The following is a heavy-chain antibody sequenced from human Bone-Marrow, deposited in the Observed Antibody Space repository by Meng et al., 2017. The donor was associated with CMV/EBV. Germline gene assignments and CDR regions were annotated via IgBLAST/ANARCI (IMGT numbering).Heavy chain of an antibody. V-gene: IGHV5-51*01. J-gene: IGHJ5*02. D-gene: IGHD2-2*01. CDR2: IYPGDSDT. Sequence: KVSCKGSGYNFSSYWIGWVRQMPGKGLEWMGIIYPGDSDTRYSPSFQGQVTISADKSISTAYLQWSSLKASDTAMYYCARYKGYCSSTSCPPHYNWFDPWGQGTLVTVSS. CDR1: GYNFSSYW. CDR3: ARYKGYCSSTSCPPHYNWFDP.